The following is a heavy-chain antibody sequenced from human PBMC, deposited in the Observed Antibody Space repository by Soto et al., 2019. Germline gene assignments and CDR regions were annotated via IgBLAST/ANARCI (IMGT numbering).Heavy chain of an antibody. CDR3: ARARDSGSYPSA. V-gene: IGHV3-30*04. D-gene: IGHD1-26*01. J-gene: IGHJ5*02. Sequence: QVQLVESGGGVVQPGRSLRLSCADSGVTFSSYAWHWVRQTPRKGLEWVAVISYDGKKKYYAVSVKGRFTISRDNPGSTLYLQMNSLSPDDAGIFYCARARDSGSYPSAWGQGILVTVSS. CDR1: GVTFSSYA. CDR2: ISYDGKKK.